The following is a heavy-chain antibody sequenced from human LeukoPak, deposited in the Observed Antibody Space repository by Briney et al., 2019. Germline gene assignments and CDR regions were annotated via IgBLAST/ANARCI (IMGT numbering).Heavy chain of an antibody. Sequence: PSETLSLTCTVSGGSISSSSYYWGWIRQPPGKGLEWIGSIYYSGSTYYNPSLKSRVTISVDTSKNQFSLKLSSVTAADTAVYYCARFVYYYDSRLIDYWGQGTLVTVSS. CDR1: GGSISSSSYY. J-gene: IGHJ4*02. V-gene: IGHV4-39*01. CDR2: IYYSGST. D-gene: IGHD3-22*01. CDR3: ARFVYYYDSRLIDY.